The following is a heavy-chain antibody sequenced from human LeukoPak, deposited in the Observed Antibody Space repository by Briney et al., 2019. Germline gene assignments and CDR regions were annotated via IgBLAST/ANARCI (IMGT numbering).Heavy chain of an antibody. CDR2: FYYGGST. CDR3: ARHAMVTAIYY. D-gene: IGHD2-21*02. J-gene: IGHJ4*02. V-gene: IGHV4-39*01. Sequence: SAPLSLTCTVSGASIGSTSYYWGWIRPPPGKGLEWIGSFYYGGSTYYNPSLKSRVTISVDTSKNQFSLKLSSLTAADTAVFYCARHAMVTAIYYWGQGALVTVSS. CDR1: GASIGSTSYY.